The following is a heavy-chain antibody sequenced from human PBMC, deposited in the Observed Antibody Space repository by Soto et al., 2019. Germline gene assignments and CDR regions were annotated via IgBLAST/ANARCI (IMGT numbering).Heavy chain of an antibody. CDR2: ISAYNGNT. CDR1: GYTFTSYG. D-gene: IGHD5-12*01. Sequence: ASVKVSCKASGYTFTSYGISWLRQAPGQGLEWMGWISAYNGNTNYAQKLQGRVTMTTDTSTSTAYMELRSLRSDDTAVYYCARGGRVEMATRPTENFDYWGQGTLVTVSS. V-gene: IGHV1-18*04. CDR3: ARGGRVEMATRPTENFDY. J-gene: IGHJ4*02.